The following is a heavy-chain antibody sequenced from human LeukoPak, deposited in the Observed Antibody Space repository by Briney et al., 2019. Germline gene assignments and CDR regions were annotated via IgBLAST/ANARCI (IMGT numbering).Heavy chain of an antibody. Sequence: NPSETLSLTCAVYGGSFSGYYWSWIRQPPGKGLEWIGEINHSGSTNYNPSLKSRVTISVDTSKNQFSLKLSSVTAADTAVYYCARGRRGYYGSGPQSYFDYWGQGTLVTVSS. CDR2: INHSGST. CDR1: GGSFSGYY. J-gene: IGHJ4*02. CDR3: ARGRRGYYGSGPQSYFDY. V-gene: IGHV4-34*01. D-gene: IGHD3-10*01.